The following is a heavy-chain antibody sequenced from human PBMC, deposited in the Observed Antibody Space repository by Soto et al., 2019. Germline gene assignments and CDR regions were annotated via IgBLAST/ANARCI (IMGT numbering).Heavy chain of an antibody. Sequence: SVKVSCKASGGTFSSYTISWVRQAPGQGLEWMGRIIPILGIANYAQKFQGRVTITADKSTSTAYMELSSLRSEDTAVYYCARDENSSGWYKAGGENYYGMDVWGQGTTVTVSS. CDR1: GGTFSSYT. CDR3: ARDENSSGWYKAGGENYYGMDV. V-gene: IGHV1-69*04. D-gene: IGHD6-19*01. CDR2: IIPILGIA. J-gene: IGHJ6*02.